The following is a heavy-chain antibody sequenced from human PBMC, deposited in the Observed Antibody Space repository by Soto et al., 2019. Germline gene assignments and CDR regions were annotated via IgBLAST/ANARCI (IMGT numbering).Heavy chain of an antibody. CDR1: GYTFTSYY. V-gene: IGHV1-46*01. D-gene: IGHD5-18*01. J-gene: IGHJ6*02. CDR3: ARVEVYSAIVTDRYYGMDV. Sequence: SVKVSCKACGYTFTSYYMHWVRQAPRQGLEGMGIINPSGGGTSYAQKFQGRVTMTRDTSTSTVYMELSSLRSEDTAVYYCARVEVYSAIVTDRYYGMDVCGQGTTVTVSS. CDR2: INPSGGGT.